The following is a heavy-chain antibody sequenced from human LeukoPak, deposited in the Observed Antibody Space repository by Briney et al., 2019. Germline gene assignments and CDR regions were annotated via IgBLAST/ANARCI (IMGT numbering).Heavy chain of an antibody. V-gene: IGHV1-18*01. Sequence: ASVKVSCKASGYAFTSYGISWVRQAPGQGLEWMGWISAYNGNTNYAPKLQGRVTMTTDTSTSTAYMELRSLRSDDTAVYYCARSTDYDILTGYYTFWFDPWGQGTLVTVSS. CDR3: ARSTDYDILTGYYTFWFDP. J-gene: IGHJ5*02. D-gene: IGHD3-9*01. CDR2: ISAYNGNT. CDR1: GYAFTSYG.